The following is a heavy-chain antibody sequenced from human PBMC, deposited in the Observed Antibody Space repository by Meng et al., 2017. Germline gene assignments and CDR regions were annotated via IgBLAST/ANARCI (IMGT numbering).Heavy chain of an antibody. D-gene: IGHD6-13*01. CDR3: ARDGIAAAGTGRSYFQH. CDR2: IYYSGST. CDR1: GGSISSSSYY. Sequence: QLADAGPGLVKPSVTLALTCTVSGGSISSSSYYWGWIRQPPGKGLEWIGSIYYSGSTYYNPSLKSRVTISVDTSKNQFSLKLSSVTAADTAVYYCARDGIAAAGTGRSYFQHWGQGTLVTVSS. V-gene: IGHV4-39*07. J-gene: IGHJ1*01.